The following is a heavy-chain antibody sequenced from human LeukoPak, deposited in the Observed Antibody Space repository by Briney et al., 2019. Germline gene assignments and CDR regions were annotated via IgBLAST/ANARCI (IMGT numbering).Heavy chain of an antibody. D-gene: IGHD3-3*01. CDR3: ARLWSGLRPPDY. CDR1: GGSISSTRYY. CDR2: VYYRGNT. J-gene: IGHJ4*02. Sequence: SSETLSLTCTVSGGSISSTRYYWGWIRQPPGKGLEWIGSVYYRGNTYYNPSLKSRVTISVVTSKSQFSLRLNSVTAADTSVYYCARLWSGLRPPDYWGQGTLVTVSS. V-gene: IGHV4-39*01.